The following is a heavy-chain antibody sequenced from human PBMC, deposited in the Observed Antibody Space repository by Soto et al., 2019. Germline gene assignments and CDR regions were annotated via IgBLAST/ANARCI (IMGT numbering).Heavy chain of an antibody. V-gene: IGHV3-30*18. CDR1: GFTFSSYG. D-gene: IGHD2-15*01. J-gene: IGHJ6*02. CDR3: AKDSDLGYCSGGSCRRYYYYYGMDV. Sequence: ESGGGVVQPGRSLRLSCAASGFTFSSYGMHWVRQAPGKGLEWVAVISYDGSNKYYADSVKGRFTISRDNSKNTLYLQMNSLRAEDTAVYYCAKDSDLGYCSGGSCRRYYYYYGMDVWGQGTTVTVSS. CDR2: ISYDGSNK.